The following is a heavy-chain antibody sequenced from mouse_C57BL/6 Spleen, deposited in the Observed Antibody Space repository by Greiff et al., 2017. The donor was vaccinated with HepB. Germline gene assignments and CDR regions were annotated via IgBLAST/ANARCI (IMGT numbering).Heavy chain of an antibody. D-gene: IGHD1-1*01. CDR1: GFTFSDYG. J-gene: IGHJ4*01. Sequence: EVQLVESGGGLVKPGGSLKLSCAASGFTFSDYGMHWVRQAPEKGLEWVAYISSGSSTIYYADTVKGRFTISRDNAKNTLFLQMTSLRSEDTAMYYCATVITTVVAPYAMDYWGQGTSVTVSS. V-gene: IGHV5-17*01. CDR3: ATVITTVVAPYAMDY. CDR2: ISSGSSTI.